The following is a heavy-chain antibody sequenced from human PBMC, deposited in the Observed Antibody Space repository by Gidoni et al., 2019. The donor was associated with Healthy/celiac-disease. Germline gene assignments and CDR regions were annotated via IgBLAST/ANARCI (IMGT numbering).Heavy chain of an antibody. Sequence: EVQLVESGGGLVQPGGSLRLSCAASGFTFSSYWMHWVRQAPGKGLVWVSRINSDGSSTSYADSVKGRFTISRDNAKNTLYLQMNSLRAEDTAVYYCARALVVVAATSRPDAFDIWGQGTMVTVSS. D-gene: IGHD2-15*01. CDR1: GFTFSSYW. J-gene: IGHJ3*02. CDR3: ARALVVVAATSRPDAFDI. CDR2: INSDGSST. V-gene: IGHV3-74*01.